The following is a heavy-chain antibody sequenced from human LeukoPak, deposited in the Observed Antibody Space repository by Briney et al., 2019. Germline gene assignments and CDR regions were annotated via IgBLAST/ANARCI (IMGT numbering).Heavy chain of an antibody. V-gene: IGHV3-33*01. CDR1: GFSFDTYA. J-gene: IGHJ4*02. Sequence: GMSLRLSCAPSGFSFDTYAMLCVRQAPGQGGEWVALIWHDGSHIFYSNSVRAQFTISRDDSKNTVYLQMNNLRPDDTGVFYCARDIFGSGSYPDFWGQGTLVTVSS. D-gene: IGHD3-10*01. CDR2: IWHDGSHI. CDR3: ARDIFGSGSYPDF.